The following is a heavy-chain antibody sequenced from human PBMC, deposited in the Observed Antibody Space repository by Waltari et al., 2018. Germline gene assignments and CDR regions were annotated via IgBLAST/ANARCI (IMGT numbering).Heavy chain of an antibody. CDR3: ASEVGATEAADS. V-gene: IGHV4-30-4*01. CDR2: IYYSGSA. J-gene: IGHJ4*02. Sequence: QVQLQESGPGLVKPSQTLSITCTVSGGSISSSDHYWSWIRQPPGKGLEWIGYIYYSGSAYYNPSHKSRVTISVDTSKNQFSLNLSSVTAADTAVYYCASEVGATEAADSWGQGTLVTVSS. CDR1: GGSISSSDHY. D-gene: IGHD1-26*01.